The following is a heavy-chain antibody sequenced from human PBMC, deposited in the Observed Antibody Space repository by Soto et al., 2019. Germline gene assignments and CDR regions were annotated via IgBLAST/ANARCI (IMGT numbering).Heavy chain of an antibody. CDR3: ARHTTSYDSSGYPPFFDY. CDR1: GGSISSSSYY. Sequence: QLQLQESGPGLVKPSETLSLTCTVSGGSISSSSYYWGWIRQPPGKGLGWMGSIYYSGSTYYNPSLRSRVTVAVDKAKNQCSLKLSSVTAADTAVYYCARHTTSYDSSGYPPFFDYWGQGTLVTLSS. J-gene: IGHJ4*02. V-gene: IGHV4-39*01. CDR2: IYYSGST. D-gene: IGHD3-22*01.